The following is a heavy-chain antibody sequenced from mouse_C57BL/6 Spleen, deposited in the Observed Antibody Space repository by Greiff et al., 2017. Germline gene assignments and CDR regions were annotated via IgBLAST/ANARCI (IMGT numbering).Heavy chain of an antibody. CDR3: ARGGGPTMVTTPFAY. V-gene: IGHV5-4*01. CDR2: ISDGGSYT. D-gene: IGHD2-9*01. J-gene: IGHJ3*01. CDR1: GFTFSSYA. Sequence: EVQRVESGGGLVKPGGSLKLSCAASGFTFSSYAMSWVRQTPEKRLEWVATISDGGSYTYYPDNVKGRFTISRDNAKNNLYLQMSHLKSEDTAMYYRARGGGPTMVTTPFAYWGQGTLVTVSA.